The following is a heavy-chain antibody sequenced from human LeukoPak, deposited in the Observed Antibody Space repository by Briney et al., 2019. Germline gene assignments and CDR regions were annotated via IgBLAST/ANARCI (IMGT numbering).Heavy chain of an antibody. J-gene: IGHJ4*02. CDR3: AKEGRSLQTY. CDR2: IKEDGTET. V-gene: IGHV3-7*03. D-gene: IGHD5-24*01. CDR1: GFMFSSNW. Sequence: WGSLRLSCAAFGFMFSSNWMSWVRLAPGKGLEWVANIKEDGTETYYVDSVKGRFTISRDNAKNSLYLQMNSLRVEDTAVYYCAKEGRSLQTYWGQGTLVTVSS.